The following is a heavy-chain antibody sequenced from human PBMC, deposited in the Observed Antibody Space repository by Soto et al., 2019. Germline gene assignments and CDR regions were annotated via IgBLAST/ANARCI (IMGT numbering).Heavy chain of an antibody. CDR2: FDPEDGET. CDR3: GTGGSITMVREVIIMPFDY. J-gene: IGHJ4*02. Sequence: ASVKVSCKVSGYTLTELSMHWVRQAPGKGLEWMGGFDPEDGETIYAQKFQGRVTMTEDTSTDTAYMELSSLRSEDTAVYYCGTGGSITMVREVIIMPFDYWGQGTLVTVSS. D-gene: IGHD3-10*01. CDR1: GYTLTELS. V-gene: IGHV1-24*01.